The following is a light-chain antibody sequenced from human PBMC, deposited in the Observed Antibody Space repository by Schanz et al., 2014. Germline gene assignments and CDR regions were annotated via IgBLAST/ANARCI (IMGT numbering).Light chain of an antibody. CDR2: AAS. V-gene: IGKV1-39*01. CDR3: EQYNDGRT. Sequence: IQMTQSPSSLSASVGARVTITCRTGQGITNYVNWYQQKPGKVPEVLIYAASSLQSGVPSRFSGSGSGTEFTLTISSLQPEDVATYYCEQYNDGRTFGQGTKVEIK. CDR1: QGITNY. J-gene: IGKJ1*01.